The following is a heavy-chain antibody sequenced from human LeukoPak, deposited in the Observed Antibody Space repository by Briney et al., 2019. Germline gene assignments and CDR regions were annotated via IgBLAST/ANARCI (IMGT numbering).Heavy chain of an antibody. D-gene: IGHD2-15*01. CDR3: AREVARRYYYYYMDV. CDR1: GGSISSYY. J-gene: IGHJ6*03. V-gene: IGHV4-4*07. CDR2: TYTSGST. Sequence: SETLSLTCTVSGGSISSYYWSWIRQPAGKGLEWIGRTYTSGSTNYNPPLKSRVTMSVDTSKNQFSLKLSSVTAADTAVYYCAREVARRYYYYYMDVWGKGTTVTVSS.